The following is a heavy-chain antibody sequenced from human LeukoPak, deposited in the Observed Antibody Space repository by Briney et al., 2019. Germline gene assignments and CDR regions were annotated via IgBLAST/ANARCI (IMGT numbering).Heavy chain of an antibody. Sequence: ASVKVSCKASGYTSTSYGISWVRQAPGQGLEWMGWISAYNGNTNYAQKLQGRVTMTTDTSTSTAYMELRSLRSDDTAVYYCARKIPVTGHPYFDYWGQGTLVTVSS. J-gene: IGHJ4*02. CDR2: ISAYNGNT. V-gene: IGHV1-18*01. CDR3: ARKIPVTGHPYFDY. CDR1: GYTSTSYG. D-gene: IGHD6-19*01.